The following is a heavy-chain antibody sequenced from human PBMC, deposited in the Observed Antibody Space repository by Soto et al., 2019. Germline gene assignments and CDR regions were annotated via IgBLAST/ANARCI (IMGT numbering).Heavy chain of an antibody. Sequence: GGSLRLSCAASGFTFSSYAMHWVRQAPGKGLEWVAVISYDGSNKYYADSVKGRFTISRDNSKNTLYLQMNSLRAEDTAVYYCARDKGIAAAGSRTNYFDYWGQGTLVTVSS. CDR3: ARDKGIAAAGSRTNYFDY. V-gene: IGHV3-30-3*01. J-gene: IGHJ4*02. CDR2: ISYDGSNK. D-gene: IGHD6-13*01. CDR1: GFTFSSYA.